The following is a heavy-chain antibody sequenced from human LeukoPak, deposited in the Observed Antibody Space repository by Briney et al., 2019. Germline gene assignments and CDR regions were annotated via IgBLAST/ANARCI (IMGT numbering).Heavy chain of an antibody. J-gene: IGHJ5*02. CDR3: ARSSSGYDLGWFDP. V-gene: IGHV4-30-4*08. CDR2: IYYSGST. Sequence: SQTLSLTCTVSGDSITSGDYYWTWIRQPPGKGLEWIGYIYYSGSTNYNPSLKSRVTISVDTSKNQFSLKLSSVTAADTAVYYCARSSSGYDLGWFDPWGQGTLVTVSS. CDR1: GDSITSGDYY. D-gene: IGHD5-12*01.